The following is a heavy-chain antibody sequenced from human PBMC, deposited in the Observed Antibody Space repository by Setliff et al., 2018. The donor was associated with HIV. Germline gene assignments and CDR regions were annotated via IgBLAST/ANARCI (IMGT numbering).Heavy chain of an antibody. CDR1: GGSISGHY. D-gene: IGHD3-10*01. J-gene: IGHJ5*02. CDR3: ARHSGVASPNWFDP. Sequence: SETLSLTCTVSGGSISGHYWSWIRQPPGRGLKWIGYIYSSGSTNFNPPLQSRVTISVDTSKNQFSLKLSSVTAADTAVYYCARHSGVASPNWFDPWGQGTLVTVSS. CDR2: IYSSGST. V-gene: IGHV4-4*09.